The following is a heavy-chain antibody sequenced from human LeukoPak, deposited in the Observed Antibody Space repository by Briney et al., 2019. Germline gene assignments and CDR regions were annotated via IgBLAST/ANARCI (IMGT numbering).Heavy chain of an antibody. Sequence: SETLSLTCTVSGGSISSYYWSWIRQPPGKGLEWIGYIYYSGSTNYNPSLKSRVTISVDTSKNHFFLKLNSVTAADTAVYYCARAYYSDSNALYYFDYWGQGTLVTVSS. V-gene: IGHV4-59*08. D-gene: IGHD3-22*01. J-gene: IGHJ4*02. CDR3: ARAYYSDSNALYYFDY. CDR1: GGSISSYY. CDR2: IYYSGST.